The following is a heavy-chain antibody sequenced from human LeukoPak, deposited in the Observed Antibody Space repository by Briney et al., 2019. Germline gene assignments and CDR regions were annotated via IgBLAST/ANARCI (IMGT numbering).Heavy chain of an antibody. Sequence: PSGTLSLTCTVSGGSISSYYWSWIRQPPGKGLEWIGYIYYGGSTNYNPSLKSRVTISVDTSKNQFSLKLSSVTAADAAVYYCARRRSINWNDPGTLFDYWGQGTLVTVSS. CDR3: ARRRSINWNDPGTLFDY. CDR1: GGSISSYY. CDR2: IYYGGST. D-gene: IGHD1-1*01. V-gene: IGHV4-59*08. J-gene: IGHJ4*02.